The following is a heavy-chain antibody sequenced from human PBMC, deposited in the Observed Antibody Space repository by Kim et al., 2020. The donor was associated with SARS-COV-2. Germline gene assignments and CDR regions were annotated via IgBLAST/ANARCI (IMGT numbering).Heavy chain of an antibody. CDR2: ISSSGSTI. Sequence: GGSLRLSCAASGFTFSDYYMSWIRQAPGKGLEWVSYISSSGSTIYYADSVKGRFTISRDNAKNSLYLQMNSLRAEDTAVYYCARYAHWEYYYDSSGYIGYWGQGTLVTVSS. CDR3: ARYAHWEYYYDSSGYIGY. CDR1: GFTFSDYY. D-gene: IGHD3-22*01. J-gene: IGHJ4*02. V-gene: IGHV3-11*01.